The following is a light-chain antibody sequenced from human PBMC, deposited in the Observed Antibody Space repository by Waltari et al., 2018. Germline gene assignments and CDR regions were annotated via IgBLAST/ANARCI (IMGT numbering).Light chain of an antibody. V-gene: IGKV1-39*01. CDR3: QQYNSDSHS. CDR2: VAS. J-gene: IGKJ2*01. CDR1: QSISSS. Sequence: IQMTQSPSSLSASVGDRVTITCRASQSISSSLNWYQQIPGKAPKLLIYVASTLQSGVPSRFSGSGSGTDFSLTISSLLPEDFATYYCQQYNSDSHSFGQGTRLEIK.